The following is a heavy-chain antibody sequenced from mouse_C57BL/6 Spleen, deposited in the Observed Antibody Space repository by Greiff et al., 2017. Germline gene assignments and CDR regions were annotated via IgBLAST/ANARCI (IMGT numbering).Heavy chain of an antibody. CDR2: IYPGDGDT. D-gene: IGHD1-1*01. Sequence: VMLVESGAELVKPGASVKISCKASGYAFSSYWMNWVKQRPGKGLEWIGQIYPGDGDTNYNGKFKGKATLTADKSSSTAYMQLSSLTSEDSAVYFCARGGTTVNYFDYWGQGTTLTVSS. J-gene: IGHJ2*01. CDR3: ARGGTTVNYFDY. CDR1: GYAFSSYW. V-gene: IGHV1-80*01.